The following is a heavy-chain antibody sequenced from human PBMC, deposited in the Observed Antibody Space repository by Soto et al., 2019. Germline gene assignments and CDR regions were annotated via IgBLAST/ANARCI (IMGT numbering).Heavy chain of an antibody. CDR2: ISWNSGSI. V-gene: IGHV3-9*01. CDR1: GFTFDDYA. Sequence: EVQLVESGGGLVQPGRSLRLSCAASGFTFDDYAMHWVRQAPGKGLEWVSGISWNSGSIGYADSVKGRFTISRDNAKNSLYLQMNSLRGEDTALYYCAKGLYYYDSSGYSDAFDIWGQGTMVTVSS. J-gene: IGHJ3*02. CDR3: AKGLYYYDSSGYSDAFDI. D-gene: IGHD3-22*01.